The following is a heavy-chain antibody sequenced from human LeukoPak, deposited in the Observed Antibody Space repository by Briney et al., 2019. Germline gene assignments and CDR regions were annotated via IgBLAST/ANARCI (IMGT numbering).Heavy chain of an antibody. V-gene: IGHV5-51*01. CDR1: GYRFTSYW. D-gene: IGHD3-22*01. CDR3: ARRRRYDSSGYYYPDAFDI. Sequence: GESLKISCKGSGYRFTSYWIGWVRQMPGKGLEWMGIIYPGDSDTRYSPSFQGQVTISADKSISTAYLRWSSLKASDTAMYYCARRRRYDSSGYYYPDAFDIWGQGTMVTVSS. J-gene: IGHJ3*02. CDR2: IYPGDSDT.